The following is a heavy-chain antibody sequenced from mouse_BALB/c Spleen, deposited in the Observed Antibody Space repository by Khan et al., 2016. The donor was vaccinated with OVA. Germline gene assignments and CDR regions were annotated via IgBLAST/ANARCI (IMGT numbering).Heavy chain of an antibody. CDR1: GYSITSGYS. CDR2: IHYSGNN. Sequence: EVQLQESGPDLVKPSQSLSLTCTVTGYSITSGYSWHWIRQSPGNNLEWMGYIHYSGNNNYKPSLKSRISINRDTSKNQFFLQLNSVTTEDTATYYVSILRRTAWFAYWGQGTLVTVSA. CDR3: SILRRTAWFAY. J-gene: IGHJ3*01. V-gene: IGHV3-1*02. D-gene: IGHD1-1*01.